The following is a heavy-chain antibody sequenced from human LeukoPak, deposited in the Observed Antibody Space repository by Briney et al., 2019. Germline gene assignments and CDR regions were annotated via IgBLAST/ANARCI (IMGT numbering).Heavy chain of an antibody. CDR1: GYTFTSYY. Sequence: ASVKVSCTASGYTFTSYYMHWVRQAPEQGLEWMGIINPSGGSTSYAQKFQGRVTMTRDTSTSTVYMELSSLRSEDTAVYYCARDRVGTPLYFDYWGQGTLVTVSS. CDR3: ARDRVGTPLYFDY. CDR2: INPSGGST. V-gene: IGHV1-46*03. D-gene: IGHD1-26*01. J-gene: IGHJ4*02.